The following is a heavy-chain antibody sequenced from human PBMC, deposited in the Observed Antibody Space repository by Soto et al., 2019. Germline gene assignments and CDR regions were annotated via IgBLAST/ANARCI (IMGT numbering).Heavy chain of an antibody. CDR1: GFTFSNVW. CDR3: TPLALNYVSGWYDCSD. V-gene: IGHV3-15*07. CDR2: IKSKSDGETT. J-gene: IGHJ4*02. Sequence: EAQLVESGGGLVKPGGSLRLSCAASGFTFSNVWMHWVRQAPGKGLEWVGRIKSKSDGETTDYAAHVKGRFSISREDSNNTIYLQMDSLKTEDTDVYYCTPLALNYVSGWYDCSDCGQGTVVTVSS. D-gene: IGHD6-19*01.